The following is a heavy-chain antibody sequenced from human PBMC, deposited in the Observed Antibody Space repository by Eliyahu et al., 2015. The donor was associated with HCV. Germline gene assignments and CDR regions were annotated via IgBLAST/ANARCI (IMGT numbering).Heavy chain of an antibody. CDR3: ARGLVLTEEHRDAALEI. CDR2: VHTSGNT. CDR1: GXSIRSGNHY. J-gene: IGHJ3*02. Sequence: QVQLQESGPGRVEPSQTLSLTCTVSGXSIRSGNHYWIWIRQPAGKGLEWMGRVHTSGNTNYNPSLKSRVSMSFDTSNNQVSLKLTSVTTADAATYFCARGLVLTEEHRDAALEIWGQGTMVTVSS. V-gene: IGHV4-61*02. D-gene: IGHD2-21*01.